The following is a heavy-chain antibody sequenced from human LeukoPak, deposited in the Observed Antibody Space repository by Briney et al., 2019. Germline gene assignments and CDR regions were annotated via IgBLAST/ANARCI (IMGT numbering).Heavy chain of an antibody. CDR3: ARGPRHYYDSSGKNDY. CDR1: AYTFNGYL. D-gene: IGHD3-22*01. CDR2: IDPNGGST. V-gene: IGHV1-46*02. J-gene: IGHJ4*02. Sequence: ASVKVSCKASAYTFNGYLIHWVRQAPGQGLEWMGLIDPNGGSTGYAQRFQGRVTVTRDTSTSTVYMELSRLRSDDTAVYYCARGPRHYYDSSGKNDYWGQGTLVTVSS.